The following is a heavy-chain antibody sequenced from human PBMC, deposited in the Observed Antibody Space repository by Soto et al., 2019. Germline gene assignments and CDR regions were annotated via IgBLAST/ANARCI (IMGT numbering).Heavy chain of an antibody. D-gene: IGHD3-10*01. CDR2: INHSGST. V-gene: IGHV4-34*01. J-gene: IGHJ6*02. CDR3: ARARLSITMVPVYYYYGMDV. Sequence: SETLSLTCAPYGGSFSGYYWSWIRQPPGNGLEWIGEINHSGSTNYNPSLKSRVTISVDTSKNQFSLKLSSVTAADTAVYYCARARLSITMVPVYYYYGMDVWGQGTTVTVSS. CDR1: GGSFSGYY.